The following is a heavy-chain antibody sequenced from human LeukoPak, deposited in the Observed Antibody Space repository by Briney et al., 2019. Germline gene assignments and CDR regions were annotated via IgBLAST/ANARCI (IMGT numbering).Heavy chain of an antibody. Sequence: GGSLRLPCGGPGFTLSTFYMDWVRPAPGKGLGLVSFINGSSSYICYTDSVKGRFTISRDNAKNSLFLQMNSLRDEDTAVYYCARDRDIVVVVAATYFDYWGQGTLVTVSS. CDR3: ARDRDIVVVVAATYFDY. V-gene: IGHV3-21*01. J-gene: IGHJ4*02. D-gene: IGHD2-15*01. CDR1: GFTLSTFY. CDR2: INGSSSYI.